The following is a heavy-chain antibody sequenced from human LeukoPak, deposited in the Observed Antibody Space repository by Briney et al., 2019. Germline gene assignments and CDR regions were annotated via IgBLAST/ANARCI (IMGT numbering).Heavy chain of an antibody. D-gene: IGHD6-13*01. V-gene: IGHV4-59*01. CDR2: IYYSGST. J-gene: IGHJ5*02. Sequence: SETLSLTCTVSGGSISSYYWSWIRQPPGKGLEWIGHIYYSGSTNYNPSLKSRVTISVDTSKNQFSLKLSSVTAADTAVYYCAREEAGIAAAGTEYNWFDPWGQGTLVTVSS. CDR1: GGSISSYY. CDR3: AREEAGIAAAGTEYNWFDP.